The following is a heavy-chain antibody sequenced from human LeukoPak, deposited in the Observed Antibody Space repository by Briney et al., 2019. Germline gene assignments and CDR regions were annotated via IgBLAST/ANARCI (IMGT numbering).Heavy chain of an antibody. CDR2: IYTSGST. J-gene: IGHJ4*02. V-gene: IGHV4-4*09. CDR3: ARHGLGHNFDY. CDR1: GGSISSYY. Sequence: PSETLSLTCTVSGGSISSYYWSWIRQPPGKGLEWIGYIYTSGSTNYNPSLKSRVTISVDTSKNQFSLKLCSVTAADTAVYYCARHGLGHNFDYWRQGTLVTVSS.